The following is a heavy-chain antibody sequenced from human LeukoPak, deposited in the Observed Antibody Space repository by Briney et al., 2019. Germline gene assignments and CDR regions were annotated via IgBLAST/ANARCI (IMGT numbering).Heavy chain of an antibody. Sequence: SETLSLTCTVSGGSISSYYWSWIRQPPGKGLEWIGYIYYSGSTNYNPSLKSRVTISVDTSKNQFSLKLSSVTAADTAVYYCARFRSGEYSGYDLWYFDYWGQGTLVTVSS. CDR1: GGSISSYY. J-gene: IGHJ4*02. CDR3: ARFRSGEYSGYDLWYFDY. V-gene: IGHV4-59*01. CDR2: IYYSGST. D-gene: IGHD5-12*01.